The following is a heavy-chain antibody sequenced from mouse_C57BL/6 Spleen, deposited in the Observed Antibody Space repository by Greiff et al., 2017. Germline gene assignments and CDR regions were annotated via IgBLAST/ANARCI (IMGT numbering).Heavy chain of an antibody. Sequence: QVQLQQPGTDLVTPGASVKLSCKASGYTFTSYWMHWVKQRPGQGLEWIGNINPSNGGTNYNEKFKSKATLTVDKSSSTAYMQLSSLTSEDSAVYYCARDGSSLYYFDYWGQGTTLTVSA. CDR2: INPSNGGT. J-gene: IGHJ2*01. CDR3: ARDGSSLYYFDY. CDR1: GYTFTSYW. D-gene: IGHD1-1*01. V-gene: IGHV1-53*01.